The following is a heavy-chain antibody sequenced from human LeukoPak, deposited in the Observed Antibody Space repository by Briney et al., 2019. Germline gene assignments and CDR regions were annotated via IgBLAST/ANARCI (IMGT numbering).Heavy chain of an antibody. CDR2: ISGSGGST. V-gene: IGHV3-23*01. CDR3: AKDSAYYYDSSGLRKGYFDY. CDR1: GFTFSSYA. J-gene: IGHJ4*02. Sequence: GGSLRLSCAASGFTFSSYAMSWVRQAPGKGLEWVSAISGSGGSTYYADSVKGRFTISRDNSKNTLYLQMNSLRAEDTAVYYCAKDSAYYYDSSGLRKGYFDYWGQGTLVTVSS. D-gene: IGHD3-22*01.